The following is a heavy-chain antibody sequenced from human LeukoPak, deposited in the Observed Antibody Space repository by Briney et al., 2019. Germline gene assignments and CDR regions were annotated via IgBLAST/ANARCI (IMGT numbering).Heavy chain of an antibody. D-gene: IGHD2-2*02. CDR3: ARDRPGRYCSTISCYSASPFDP. CDR1: GGTVSRYP. J-gene: IGHJ5*02. Sequence: GASVKVSCKASGGTVSRYPISWVRQAPGQGLEWMGMTIPLFGTANYAQKFQGRVTITADESTGTAYMELSSLRSEDTAVYYCARDRPGRYCSTISCYSASPFDPWGQGTLVTVSS. V-gene: IGHV1-69*13. CDR2: TIPLFGTA.